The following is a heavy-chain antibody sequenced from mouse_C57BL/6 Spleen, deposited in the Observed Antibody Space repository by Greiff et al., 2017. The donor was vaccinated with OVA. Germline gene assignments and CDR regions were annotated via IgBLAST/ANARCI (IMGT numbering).Heavy chain of an antibody. CDR1: GYTFTDYE. CDR2: IDPETGGT. V-gene: IGHV1-15*01. D-gene: IGHD4-1*01. CDR3: TRGMGRYFDV. Sequence: VQLQQSGAELVRPGASVTLSCKASGYTFTDYEMHWVKQTPVHGLEWIGAIDPETGGTAYNQKFKGKAILTEDKSPSTAYMELRSLTSEDSAVYYCTRGMGRYFDVWGTGTTVTVSS. J-gene: IGHJ1*03.